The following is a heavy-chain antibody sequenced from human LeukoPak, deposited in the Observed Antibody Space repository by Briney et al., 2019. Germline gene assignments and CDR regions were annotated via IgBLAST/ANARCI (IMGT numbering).Heavy chain of an antibody. CDR1: GFTFSSYA. D-gene: IGHD2-2*01. CDR3: AKDDPGRYCSSTSCSLDY. Sequence: GGSLRLSCAASGFTFSSYAMSWVRQAPGKGLEWVSAISGSGGSTYYADSVKGRFTISRDNSKNTLYLQMNSLRAEDTAVYYCAKDDPGRYCSSTSCSLDYWGQGTLVTVSS. CDR2: ISGSGGST. V-gene: IGHV3-23*01. J-gene: IGHJ4*02.